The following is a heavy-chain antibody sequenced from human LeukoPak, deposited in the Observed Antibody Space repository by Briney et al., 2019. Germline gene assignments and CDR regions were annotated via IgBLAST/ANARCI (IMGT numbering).Heavy chain of an antibody. CDR1: GFTFSSYA. V-gene: IGHV3-30-3*01. CDR2: ISYDGSNK. CDR3: ARDPFHSSGSLDY. D-gene: IGHD6-19*01. J-gene: IGHJ4*02. Sequence: PGGSLRLSCAASGFTFSSYAVHWVRQAPGKGLEWVAVISYDGSNKYYADSVKGRFTISRDNSKNTLYLQMNSLRAEDTAVYYCARDPFHSSGSLDYWGQGTLVTVSS.